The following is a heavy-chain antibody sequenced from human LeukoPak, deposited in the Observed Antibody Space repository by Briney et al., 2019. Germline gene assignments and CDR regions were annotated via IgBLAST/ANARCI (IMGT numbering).Heavy chain of an antibody. J-gene: IGHJ4*02. CDR1: GFTFSSYE. V-gene: IGHV3-48*03. Sequence: PGGSLRLSCAASGFTFSSYEMNWVRQAPGKGLEWVSYISSSGSTIYYADSVKGRFTISRDNAKNSLYLQMNSLRAEDTAVYYCARAHSTKYCSGGSCYPGYWGQGTLVTGSS. D-gene: IGHD2-15*01. CDR2: ISSSGSTI. CDR3: ARAHSTKYCSGGSCYPGY.